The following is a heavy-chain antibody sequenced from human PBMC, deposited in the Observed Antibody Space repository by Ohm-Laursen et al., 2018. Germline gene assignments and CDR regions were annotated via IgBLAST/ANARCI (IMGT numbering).Heavy chain of an antibody. J-gene: IGHJ4*02. CDR3: AKDMGLGYCSGGSCWGADY. V-gene: IGHV3-7*03. D-gene: IGHD2-15*01. CDR2: IKPDASEE. Sequence: GSLRLSCAASGFTMRNYWMSWVRQAPGKGLEWVANIKPDASEEHYVDSVKGRFTISRDNANNSVYLQMNSLRAEDTALYYCAKDMGLGYCSGGSCWGADYWGQGTLVTVSS. CDR1: GFTMRNYW.